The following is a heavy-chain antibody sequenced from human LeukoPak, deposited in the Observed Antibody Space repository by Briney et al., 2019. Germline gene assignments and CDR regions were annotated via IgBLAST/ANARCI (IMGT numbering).Heavy chain of an antibody. D-gene: IGHD3-22*01. Sequence: GGSLRLSCAASGFTFSSYAMTWVRQAPGKGLEWVSSISDSSGRTYYTDSVKGRFTISRDNAKNTLNLQMNSLRAEDTAVYYCARDLGQYYDTSDNWFDPWGQGTLVTVSS. CDR1: GFTFSSYA. CDR3: ARDLGQYYDTSDNWFDP. CDR2: ISDSSGRT. J-gene: IGHJ5*02. V-gene: IGHV3-23*01.